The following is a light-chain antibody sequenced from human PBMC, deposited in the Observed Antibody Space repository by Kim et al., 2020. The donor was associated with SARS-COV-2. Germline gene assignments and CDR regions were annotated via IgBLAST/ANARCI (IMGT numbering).Light chain of an antibody. CDR1: ESVDSSF. V-gene: IGKV3-20*01. Sequence: PGESATLSCRASESVDSSFLAWYQQKPGQAPRLVIYGATSGATGIPDRFRGSGSGTDFTLTINGLEPEDFAMYYCQHYGRSPPITFGQGTRLEIK. CDR2: GAT. CDR3: QHYGRSPPIT. J-gene: IGKJ5*01.